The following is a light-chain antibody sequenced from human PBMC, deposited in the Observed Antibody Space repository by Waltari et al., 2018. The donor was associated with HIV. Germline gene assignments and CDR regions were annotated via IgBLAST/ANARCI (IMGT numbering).Light chain of an antibody. J-gene: IGLJ3*02. CDR2: STN. CDR3: VLYMGSGIWV. V-gene: IGLV8-61*01. CDR1: SASVSTRYY. Sequence: QTVVTQEPSFSVSPGGTVTLPCGLISASVSTRYYPRWYQQTPGQAPRTLIYSTNTRSSGVPDRFSGSILGNKAALTITGAQADDESDYYCVLYMGSGIWVFGGGTKLTVL.